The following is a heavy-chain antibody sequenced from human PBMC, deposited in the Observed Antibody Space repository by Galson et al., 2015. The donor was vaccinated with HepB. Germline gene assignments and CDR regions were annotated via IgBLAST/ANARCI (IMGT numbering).Heavy chain of an antibody. CDR2: IYYSGST. CDR3: ARHLIAQAVSYFDY. CDR1: GGSISSSSYY. Sequence: ETLSLTCTVSGGSISSSSYYWGWIRQPPGKGLEWIGSIYYSGSTYYNPSLKSRVTISVDTSKNQFSLKLSSVTAADTAVYYCARHLIAQAVSYFDYWGQGTLSPSPQ. V-gene: IGHV4-39*01. D-gene: IGHD3-16*02. J-gene: IGHJ4*02.